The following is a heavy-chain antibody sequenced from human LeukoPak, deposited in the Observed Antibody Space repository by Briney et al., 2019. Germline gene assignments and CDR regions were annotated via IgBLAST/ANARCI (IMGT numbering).Heavy chain of an antibody. V-gene: IGHV1-69*04. CDR3: ARAGRYCSGGSCYSGPYYYHMDV. CDR1: RGTFSSYA. CDR2: IIPILGIA. D-gene: IGHD2-15*01. Sequence: GASVKVSCKASRGTFSSYAISWVRQAPGQGHEWMGRIIPILGIANYAQKFQGRVTITADKSTSTAYMELSSLRSEDTAVYYCARAGRYCSGGSCYSGPYYYHMDVWGKGTTVTVSS. J-gene: IGHJ6*03.